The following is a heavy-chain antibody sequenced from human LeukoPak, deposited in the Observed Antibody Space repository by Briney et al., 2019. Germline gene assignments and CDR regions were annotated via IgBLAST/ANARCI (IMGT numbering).Heavy chain of an antibody. D-gene: IGHD3-10*01. CDR2: ISPNSGGT. V-gene: IGHV1-2*02. CDR3: ARGAWFGERYYFDY. CDR1: GYTFTGYY. J-gene: IGHJ4*02. Sequence: SVKVSCKASGYTFTGYYMHWVRQAPGQGLEWMGWISPNSGGTNYAQKFQGRVTMTRDTSISTAYMELSRLRSDDTAVYYCARGAWFGERYYFDYWGQGTLVTVSS.